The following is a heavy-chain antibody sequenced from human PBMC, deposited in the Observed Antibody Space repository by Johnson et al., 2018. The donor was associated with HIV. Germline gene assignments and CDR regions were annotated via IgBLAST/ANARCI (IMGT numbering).Heavy chain of an antibody. CDR1: GFIFSSYA. V-gene: IGHV3-30*04. CDR2: VSYDGSNK. Sequence: VQLLESGGGVVQPGRSLRLSCAASGFIFSSYAMHWVRRAPGKGLEWVAVVSYDGSNKYYADSVKGRFTISRDNSKNTLYLQMNSLRAGDTAVYYCARDKGPDAAMVGDAFDIWGQGTMVTVSS. D-gene: IGHD5-18*01. J-gene: IGHJ3*02. CDR3: ARDKGPDAAMVGDAFDI.